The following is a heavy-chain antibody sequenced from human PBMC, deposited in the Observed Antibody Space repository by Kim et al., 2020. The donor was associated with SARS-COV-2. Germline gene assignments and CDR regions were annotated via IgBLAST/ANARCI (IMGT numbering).Heavy chain of an antibody. J-gene: IGHJ4*02. CDR3: ARGSIAAAGTCYFDY. V-gene: IGHV4-31*02. Sequence: SLKSRVTISVDTSKNQFARKLSSVTAADTAVYYCARGSIAAAGTCYFDYWGQGTLVTVSS. D-gene: IGHD6-13*01.